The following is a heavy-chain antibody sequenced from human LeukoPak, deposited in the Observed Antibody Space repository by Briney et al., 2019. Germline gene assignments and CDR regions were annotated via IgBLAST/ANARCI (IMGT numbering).Heavy chain of an antibody. V-gene: IGHV3-23*01. CDR3: ARERPTYYYDSSGYKPFDY. Sequence: GGSLRLSCAASGFTFSSYAMSWVRQAPGKGLEWVSAISGSGGSTYYADSVKGRFTISRDNAKNSLYLQMNSLRAEDTALYYCARERPTYYYDSSGYKPFDYWGQGTLVTVSS. CDR2: ISGSGGST. D-gene: IGHD3-22*01. J-gene: IGHJ4*02. CDR1: GFTFSSYA.